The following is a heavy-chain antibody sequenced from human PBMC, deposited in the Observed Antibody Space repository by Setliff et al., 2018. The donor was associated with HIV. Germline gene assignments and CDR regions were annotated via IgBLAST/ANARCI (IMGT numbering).Heavy chain of an antibody. Sequence: GGSLRLSCAASGFRFSVYSMNWIRQAPGKGLEWISYMTSDEKTISYADSVKGRFTISRDNAGNSLYLQMNNLRVVDTAVYFCAKNLYCSPWSPLDYWGQGALVTVSS. CDR2: MTSDEKTI. V-gene: IGHV3-11*04. CDR3: AKNLYCSPWSPLDY. CDR1: GFRFSVYS. D-gene: IGHD6-19*01. J-gene: IGHJ4*02.